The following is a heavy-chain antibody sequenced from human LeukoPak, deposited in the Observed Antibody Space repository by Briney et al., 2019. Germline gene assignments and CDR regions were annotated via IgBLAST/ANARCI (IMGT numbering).Heavy chain of an antibody. CDR1: GGSFSGYY. V-gene: IGHV4-34*01. D-gene: IGHD4-17*01. CDR3: ARGGYYGDYLFDY. Sequence: PSETLSLTCAVYGGSFSGYYWRWIRQPPGKGLEWIGEINHSGSTNYNPSLKSRVTISVDTSKNQFSLKLSSVTAADTAAYYCARGGYYGDYLFDYWGQGTLVTVS. CDR2: INHSGST. J-gene: IGHJ4*02.